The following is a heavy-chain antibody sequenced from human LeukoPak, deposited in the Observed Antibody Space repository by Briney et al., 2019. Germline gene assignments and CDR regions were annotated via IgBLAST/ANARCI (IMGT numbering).Heavy chain of an antibody. CDR3: ARVGAVVPAAKDLYYFDY. V-gene: IGHV4-31*03. J-gene: IGHJ4*02. Sequence: SETLSLTCTVSGGSISSGGYYWSGIRQHPGKGLEWIGYIYYSGSTYYNPSLKSRVTISVDTSKNQFSLKLSSVTAADTAVYYCARVGAVVPAAKDLYYFDYWGQGTQVTVSS. CDR2: IYYSGST. D-gene: IGHD2-2*01. CDR1: GGSISSGGYY.